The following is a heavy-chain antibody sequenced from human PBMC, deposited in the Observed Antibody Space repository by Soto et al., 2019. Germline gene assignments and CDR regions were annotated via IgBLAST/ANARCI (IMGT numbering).Heavy chain of an antibody. CDR1: RYTFISYH. CDR3: ARDISLSMVRGVISH. J-gene: IGHJ4*02. V-gene: IGHV1-46*01. D-gene: IGHD3-10*01. CDR2: INPSGAYT. Sequence: ASVKVSCKASRYTFISYHIHWVRQAPGQGLEWLGIINPSGAYTSYAQKFQGRVTMTRDTSTSTVYMELSSLRFEDTAMYYCARDISLSMVRGVISHWGQGTLVTVSS.